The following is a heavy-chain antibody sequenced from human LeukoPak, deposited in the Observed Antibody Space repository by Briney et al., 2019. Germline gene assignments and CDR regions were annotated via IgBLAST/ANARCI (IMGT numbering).Heavy chain of an antibody. CDR3: ARDLNPQMTFFGVVIKFSFDY. D-gene: IGHD3-3*01. V-gene: IGHV3-48*01. CDR2: ISSSSSTI. Sequence: GGSLRLSCAASGFTFSSYSMSWVRQAPGKGLEWVSYISSSSSTIYYADSVKGRFTISRDNAKNSLYLQMNSLRAEDTAVYYCARDLNPQMTFFGVVIKFSFDYWGQGTLVSVSS. J-gene: IGHJ4*02. CDR1: GFTFSSYS.